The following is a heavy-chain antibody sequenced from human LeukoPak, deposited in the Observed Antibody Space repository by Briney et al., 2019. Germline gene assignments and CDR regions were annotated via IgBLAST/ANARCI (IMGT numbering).Heavy chain of an antibody. D-gene: IGHD5-18*01. CDR2: INPSGGST. CDR1: GYTFTSYY. CDR3: ARLGMDTAMVTGAYYYYYYMDV. J-gene: IGHJ6*03. V-gene: IGHV1-46*01. Sequence: GASVTVSFKASGYTFTSYYMHWVRQAPGQGLEWMGIINPSGGSTSYAQKFQGRVTMTRDTSTSTVYMELSSLRSEDTAVYYCARLGMDTAMVTGAYYYYYYMDVWGKGTTVTVSS.